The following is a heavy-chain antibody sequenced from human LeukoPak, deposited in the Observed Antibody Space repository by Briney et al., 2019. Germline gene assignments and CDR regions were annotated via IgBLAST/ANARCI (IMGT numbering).Heavy chain of an antibody. J-gene: IGHJ4*02. CDR3: ARDKEKGGSGSKFDY. D-gene: IGHD3-10*01. CDR2: IKQDGSES. CDR1: GLTFSNYW. V-gene: IGHV3-7*01. Sequence: GGSLRLSCAASGLTFSNYWMSWVRQAPGKGLEWVANIKQDGSESYYVDSVKGRLTISRDNAQNSLYLQMNSLRAEDTALYYCARDKEKGGSGSKFDYWGQGTLVTVSS.